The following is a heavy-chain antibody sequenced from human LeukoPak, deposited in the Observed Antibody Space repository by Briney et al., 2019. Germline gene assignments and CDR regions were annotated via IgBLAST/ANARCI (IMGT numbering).Heavy chain of an antibody. V-gene: IGHV1-69*05. D-gene: IGHD5-18*01. J-gene: IGHJ6*03. Sequence: SVKVSCKASGGTFSSYAISWLRQAPGQGLEWMGGIIPIFGTANYAQKFQGRVTITTDESTSTAYMELSSLRSEDTAVYYCARALSVDTAMVNRIYYYYYYMDVWGKGTTVTVSS. CDR3: ARALSVDTAMVNRIYYYYYYMDV. CDR1: GGTFSSYA. CDR2: IIPIFGTA.